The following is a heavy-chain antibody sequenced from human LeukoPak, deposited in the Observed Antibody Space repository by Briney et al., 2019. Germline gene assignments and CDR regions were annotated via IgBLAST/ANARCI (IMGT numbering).Heavy chain of an antibody. V-gene: IGHV4-34*01. J-gene: IGHJ5*02. Sequence: SETLSLTCAVYGGPFSGYYWSWFRQPPGKGLEWIGEINHSGSTNYNPSLKSRVTISVDTSKNQFSLKLSSVTAADTAVYYCARKDHCSTSCYPTGWFVPWGQGTLVTVSS. CDR3: ARKDHCSTSCYPTGWFVP. D-gene: IGHD2-2*01. CDR2: INHSGST. CDR1: GGPFSGYY.